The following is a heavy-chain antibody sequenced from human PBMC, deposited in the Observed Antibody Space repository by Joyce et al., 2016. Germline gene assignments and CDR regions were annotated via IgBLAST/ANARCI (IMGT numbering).Heavy chain of an antibody. CDR3: AREYGGTFYFDY. J-gene: IGHJ4*02. CDR1: GFSFSGHY. V-gene: IGHV1-2*02. CDR2: IHPDRGDT. Sequence: QVQLVQSGAEVKNPGASVKVSCKASGFSFSGHYIHWGRQAPGQGLEWMGGIHPDRGDTIYAQKFQGRVTMTRDTSISTVYLELGRLTSDDTALYYCAREYGGTFYFDYWGQVTLVTVSS. D-gene: IGHD4-23*01.